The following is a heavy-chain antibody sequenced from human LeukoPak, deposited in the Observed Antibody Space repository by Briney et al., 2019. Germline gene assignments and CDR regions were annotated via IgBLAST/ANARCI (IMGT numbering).Heavy chain of an antibody. CDR3: ARGLGEQLVPMGY. J-gene: IGHJ4*02. Sequence: SVKVSCKASGFTFTSSAVQWVRQARGQRLEWIGWIVVGSGNTNYAQKFQERVTITRDMSTSTAYMELSSLRSEDTAVYYCARGLGEQLVPMGYWGQGTLVTVSS. D-gene: IGHD6-6*01. CDR1: GFTFTSSA. V-gene: IGHV1-58*01. CDR2: IVVGSGNT.